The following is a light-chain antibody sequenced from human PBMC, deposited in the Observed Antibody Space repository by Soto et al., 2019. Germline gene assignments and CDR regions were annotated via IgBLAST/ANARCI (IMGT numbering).Light chain of an antibody. CDR1: QDIKNY. Sequence: DIQMTQSPSALSASVGDRVTITCRASQDIKNYLAWFQQKPGKGPKSLIYAASTLQTGVPSKFSGSGARTDFTLTINGLQPEDFATYSGQQYHSYPPSFGQGTKVEIK. J-gene: IGKJ1*01. CDR3: QQYHSYPPS. CDR2: AAS. V-gene: IGKV1-16*02.